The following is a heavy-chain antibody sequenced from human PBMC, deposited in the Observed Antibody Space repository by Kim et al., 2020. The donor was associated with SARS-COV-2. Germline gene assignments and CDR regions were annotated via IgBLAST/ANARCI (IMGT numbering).Heavy chain of an antibody. CDR1: GGTFSSYA. V-gene: IGHV1-69*13. J-gene: IGHJ4*02. D-gene: IGHD1-26*01. CDR2: IIPIFGTA. CDR3: AREARKWELLAYYFDY. Sequence: SVKVSCKASGGTFSSYAISWVRQAPGQGLEWMGGIIPIFGTANYVQKFQGRVTITADESTSTAYMELSSLRSEDTAVYYCAREARKWELLAYYFDYWGQGTLVTVSS.